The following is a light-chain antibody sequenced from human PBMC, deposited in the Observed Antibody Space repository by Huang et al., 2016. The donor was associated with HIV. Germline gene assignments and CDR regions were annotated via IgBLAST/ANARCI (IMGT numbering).Light chain of an antibody. CDR1: QSVATN. J-gene: IGKJ2*01. CDR2: GAS. CDR3: QQYHNWPYT. V-gene: IGKV3-15*01. Sequence: EIIMTQSPATLSLSPGKGASLSCRANQSVATNLAWYLHRPGQSPRILIFGASTRASGLPGRFSGSGSGTQFTLTVSGLQSEDFAVYYCQQYHNWPYTFGQGTKLEI.